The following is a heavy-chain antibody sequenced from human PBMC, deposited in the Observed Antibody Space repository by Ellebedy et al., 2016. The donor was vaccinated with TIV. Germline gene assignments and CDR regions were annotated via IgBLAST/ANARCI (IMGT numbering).Heavy chain of an antibody. D-gene: IGHD2-2*01. V-gene: IGHV4-39*01. Sequence: SETLSLTCTVSGGSISSSSYYRGWIRQPPGKGLEWIVSIYYSGSTYYNPSLKSRVTISVDKSKNQFSLKLSSVTAADTDEYYCARVVGGTPRDIYRSSEVDTRYHYYIMDVWGQGTTVTVSS. J-gene: IGHJ6*02. CDR3: ARVVGGTPRDIYRSSEVDTRYHYYIMDV. CDR2: IYYSGST. CDR1: GGSISSSSYY.